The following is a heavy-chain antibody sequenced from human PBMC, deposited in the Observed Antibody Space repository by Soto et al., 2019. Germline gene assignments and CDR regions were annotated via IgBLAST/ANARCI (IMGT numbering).Heavy chain of an antibody. J-gene: IGHJ3*02. V-gene: IGHV4-30-4*01. CDR2: IYYSGST. CDR3: ARDQGGTYPGAFDI. CDR1: DGSISSYY. Sequence: PSETLSLTCTVSDGSISSYYWSWIRQPPGKGLEWIGYIYYSGSTYYNPSLKSRVTISVDTSKNQFSLKLSSVTAADTAVYYCARDQGGTYPGAFDIWGQGTMVTVSS. D-gene: IGHD3-16*01.